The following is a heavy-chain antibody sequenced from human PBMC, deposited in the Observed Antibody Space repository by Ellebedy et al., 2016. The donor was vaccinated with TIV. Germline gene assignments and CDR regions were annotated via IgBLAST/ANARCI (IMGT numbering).Heavy chain of an antibody. CDR2: IYYSGST. Sequence: SETLSLXXTVSGGSISNYYWSWIRQPPGKGLEWIGHIYYSGSTNYNVSLKRRVTISVDTSKNQFSLKLRSVTAADTAVYYCARDLTSRGVYYMDVWGKGTTVTVSS. D-gene: IGHD1-14*01. J-gene: IGHJ6*03. CDR1: GGSISNYY. V-gene: IGHV4-59*13. CDR3: ARDLTSRGVYYMDV.